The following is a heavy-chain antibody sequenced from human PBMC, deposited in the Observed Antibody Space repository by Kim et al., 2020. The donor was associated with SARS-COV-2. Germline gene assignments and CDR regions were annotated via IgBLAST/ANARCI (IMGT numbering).Heavy chain of an antibody. Sequence: GGSLRLSCTASGFTFGDYAMSWVRQAPGKGLEWVGFIRSKAYGGTTEYAASVKGRFTISRDDSKSIAYLQMNSLKTEDTAVYYCTRDQGYYGMDVWGQGTTVTVSS. V-gene: IGHV3-49*04. J-gene: IGHJ6*02. CDR3: TRDQGYYGMDV. CDR1: GFTFGDYA. CDR2: IRSKAYGGTT.